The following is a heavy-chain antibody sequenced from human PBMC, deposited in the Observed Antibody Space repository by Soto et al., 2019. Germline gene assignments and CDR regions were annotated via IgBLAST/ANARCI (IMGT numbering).Heavy chain of an antibody. CDR2: ISGSGGDT. CDR3: VKKMSTRTTGAFDI. Sequence: DVQLLESGGDLIQPGGSLRLSCAASGFTFSSYTMRWVRQAPGKGLEWVSTISGSGGDTYYADSVKGRFTISRDNSKNTLYRQMNSLKAEDTAIEYCVKKMSTRTTGAFDIWGQGTMVTVSS. CDR1: GFTFSSYT. D-gene: IGHD1-1*01. V-gene: IGHV3-23*01. J-gene: IGHJ3*02.